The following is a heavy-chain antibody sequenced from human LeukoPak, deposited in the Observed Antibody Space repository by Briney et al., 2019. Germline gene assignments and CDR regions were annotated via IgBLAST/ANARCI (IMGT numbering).Heavy chain of an antibody. Sequence: EESLKISCKGSGYYFATVWIGWVRQMPGKGVKWMGIIYPSDSDTRYSPSFQGQATISADQSITTAYLQWSSLKASYTAIYHCAVRGGDCNPYCFDYWREATLVTVPP. J-gene: IGHJ4*02. D-gene: IGHD2-21*02. CDR1: GYYFATVW. CDR3: AVRGGDCNPYCFDY. CDR2: IYPSDSDT. V-gene: IGHV5-51*01.